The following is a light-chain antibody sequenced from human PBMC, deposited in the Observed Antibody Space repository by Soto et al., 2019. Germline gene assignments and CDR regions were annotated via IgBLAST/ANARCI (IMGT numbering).Light chain of an antibody. CDR2: AAS. CDR3: QQSYSIWCS. Sequence: DIPMTQSPPSLSASVGDRVTITCRASQNISTFLNWYQQEPGKAPKLLIYAASSLLGGVPSRFSGSGSGTAFTLTITSLQPEDFASYYCQQSYSIWCSFGQGTKLEIK. CDR1: QNISTF. J-gene: IGKJ2*02. V-gene: IGKV1-39*01.